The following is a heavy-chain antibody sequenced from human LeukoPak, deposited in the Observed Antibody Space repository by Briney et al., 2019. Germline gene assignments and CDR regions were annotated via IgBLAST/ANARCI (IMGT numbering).Heavy chain of an antibody. D-gene: IGHD3-3*01. J-gene: IGHJ4*02. CDR2: IYYSGST. Sequence: PSETLSLTCTVSGGSISSYYWGWIRQPPGKGLEWIGSIYYSGSTYYNPSLKSRVTISVDTSKNQFSLKLSSVTAADTAVYYCARQRTDFWSGLRENFDYWGQGTLVTVSS. V-gene: IGHV4-39*01. CDR1: GGSISSYY. CDR3: ARQRTDFWSGLRENFDY.